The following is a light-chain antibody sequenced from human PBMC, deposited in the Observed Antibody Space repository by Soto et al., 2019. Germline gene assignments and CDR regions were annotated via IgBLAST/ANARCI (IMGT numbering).Light chain of an antibody. J-gene: IGLJ1*01. V-gene: IGLV1-47*01. CDR3: AAWDDSLSGFHV. Sequence: VLTQPPSASGTPGQRVTISCSGSTSNIGTNYVYWYQQLPGTAPKLLIYRDDQRPSGVPDRFSGSKSGTSASLAISGLRSEDEADYFCAAWDDSLSGFHVFGTGTKVTVL. CDR1: TSNIGTNY. CDR2: RDD.